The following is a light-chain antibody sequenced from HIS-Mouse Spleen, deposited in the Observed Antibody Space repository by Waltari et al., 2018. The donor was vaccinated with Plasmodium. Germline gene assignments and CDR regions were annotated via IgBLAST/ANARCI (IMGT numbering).Light chain of an antibody. CDR3: CSYAGSSTWV. Sequence: SALTQPAPVSGSPGQSITNSCTGTSRDVGSYTLVSWYQQPPGNAPKLMIYEGSKRPSGVSNRFSGSKSGNTASLTISGLQAEDEADYYCCSYAGSSTWVFGGGTKLTVL. V-gene: IGLV2-23*01. J-gene: IGLJ3*02. CDR2: EGS. CDR1: SRDVGSYTL.